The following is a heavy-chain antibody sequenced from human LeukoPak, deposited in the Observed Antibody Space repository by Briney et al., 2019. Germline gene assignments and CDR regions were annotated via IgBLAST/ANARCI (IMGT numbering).Heavy chain of an antibody. V-gene: IGHV3-21*04. CDR3: ARDTVRGAHYQSPYGMDV. D-gene: IGHD3-10*01. CDR2: ISSSSNYI. J-gene: IGHJ6*02. Sequence: GGSLRLSCATSGFTFSSYSMNWVRQAPGKGLEWVSFISSSSNYIYYADSVKGRFTISRDNAKNSLYLQMNSLRAEDTAVYYCARDTVRGAHYQSPYGMDVWGQGTTVTVSS. CDR1: GFTFSSYS.